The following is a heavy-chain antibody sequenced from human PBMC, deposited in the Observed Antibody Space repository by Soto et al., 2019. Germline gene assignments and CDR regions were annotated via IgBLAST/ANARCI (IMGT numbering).Heavy chain of an antibody. J-gene: IGHJ6*02. CDR3: ARDLGPPRDYSYYYYGMDV. Sequence: ASVKVSCKASGGTFSSYAISWVRQAPGQGLEWMGGIIPIFGTANYAQKFQGRVTITADESTSTAYMELSSLRSEDTAVYYCARDLGPPRDYSYYYYGMDVWGQGTTVTVSS. CDR1: GGTFSSYA. V-gene: IGHV1-69*13. CDR2: IIPIFGTA. D-gene: IGHD7-27*01.